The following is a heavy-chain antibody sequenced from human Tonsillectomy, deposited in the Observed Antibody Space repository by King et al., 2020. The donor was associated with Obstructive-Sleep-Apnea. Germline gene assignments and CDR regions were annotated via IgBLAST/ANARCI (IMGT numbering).Heavy chain of an antibody. CDR3: ARVGEDCSSTSCYGDNWFDP. V-gene: IGHV1-8*01. D-gene: IGHD2-2*01. CDR2: MNPNSGNT. J-gene: IGHJ5*02. CDR1: GYTFTSYD. Sequence: QLVQSGAEVKKPGASVKVSCKASGYTFTSYDINWVRQATGQVLEWMGWMNPNSGNTGYAHKFQGRVTMTRNTSISKAYMELSSLRSEDTAVYYCARVGEDCSSTSCYGDNWFDPWGQGTLVTVSS.